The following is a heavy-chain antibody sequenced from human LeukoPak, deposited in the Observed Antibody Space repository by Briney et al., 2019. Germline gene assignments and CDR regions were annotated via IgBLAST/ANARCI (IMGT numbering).Heavy chain of an antibody. D-gene: IGHD3-22*01. J-gene: IGHJ4*02. Sequence: PGGSLRLSCAASGFIFSNYGMHWVRQAPGKGLEWVAIVLYDGSKKYYADSVKGRFTISRDNSKNTLYLQMNSLRAEDTAVYYCARGGPYYYDSSGYSTTFYYFDYWGQGTLVTVSP. CDR1: GFIFSNYG. CDR3: ARGGPYYYDSSGYSTTFYYFDY. V-gene: IGHV3-30*03. CDR2: VLYDGSKK.